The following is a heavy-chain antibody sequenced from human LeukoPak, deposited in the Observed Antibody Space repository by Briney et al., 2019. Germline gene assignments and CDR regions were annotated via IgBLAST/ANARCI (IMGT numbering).Heavy chain of an antibody. D-gene: IGHD3-10*01. CDR3: ARSSNSYYGDY. Sequence: SETLSLTCTVSGGSISSGGYYWSWIRQPPGKGLELVGYIYYSGSTNYNPSLKSRVAISVDTSKNQFSLKLSSVTAADTAVYYCARSSNSYYGDYWGQGTLVTVSS. CDR2: IYYSGST. CDR1: GGSISSGGYY. V-gene: IGHV4-61*08. J-gene: IGHJ4*02.